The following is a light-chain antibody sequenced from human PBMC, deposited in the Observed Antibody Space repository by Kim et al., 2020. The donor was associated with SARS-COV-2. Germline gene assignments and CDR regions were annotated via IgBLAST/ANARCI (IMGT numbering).Light chain of an antibody. CDR2: KDT. CDR1: NIGSKN. Sequence: VALGQTARIPCGGNNIGSKNVHWYQQRPGQAPVLLIYKDTNRPSGIPDRFSGSNSGNTATLTISRAQAGDEADYYCQVWDTTTGVFGGGTQLTVL. CDR3: QVWDTTTGV. V-gene: IGLV3-9*01. J-gene: IGLJ3*02.